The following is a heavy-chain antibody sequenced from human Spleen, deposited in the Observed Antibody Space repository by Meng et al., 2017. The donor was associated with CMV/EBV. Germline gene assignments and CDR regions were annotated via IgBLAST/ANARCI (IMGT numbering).Heavy chain of an antibody. J-gene: IGHJ4*02. D-gene: IGHD7-27*01. CDR1: GFTFSAFS. CDR2: IGSSISYI. Sequence: RLSCATSGFTFSAFSMNWVRQAPGKGLEWVSFIGSSISYIYYADSVKGRFTISRDNAKNSLYLHMNSLRAEDTAVYYCARETGALDNWGQGTLVTVSS. V-gene: IGHV3-21*01. CDR3: ARETGALDN.